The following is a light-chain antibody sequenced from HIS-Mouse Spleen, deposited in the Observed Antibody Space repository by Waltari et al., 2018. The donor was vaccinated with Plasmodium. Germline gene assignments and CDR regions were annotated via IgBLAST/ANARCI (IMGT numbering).Light chain of an antibody. CDR2: EGS. CDR1: SSDVGSYNL. CDR3: CSYAGSITWV. Sequence: QSALTQPASVSGSPGQSITISCTGTSSDVGSYNLVSWYQQHPGKAPKLMIYEGSKRPSGISNRCAGFKSGNSVSLTIPGLQSEDEADYYCCSYAGSITWVSGGGTKLTVL. J-gene: IGLJ3*02. V-gene: IGLV2-23*01.